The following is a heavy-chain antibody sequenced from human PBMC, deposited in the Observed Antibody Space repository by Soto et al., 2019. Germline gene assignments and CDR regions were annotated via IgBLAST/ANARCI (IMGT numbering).Heavy chain of an antibody. CDR2: ITYSGDTT. V-gene: IGHV3-23*01. Sequence: EVHLLESGGTLIQPGGSLRLSCAASGFDFSTYAMTWVRQAPGKGLEWVSGITYSGDTTYYADSGKGRFTISRDNFKNTVDLQLNSLRPNDTAMYYCAKDWPGTSSGTSDYGGQGTLVTVSS. J-gene: IGHJ4*02. D-gene: IGHD3-10*01. CDR3: AKDWPGTSSGTSDY. CDR1: GFDFSTYA.